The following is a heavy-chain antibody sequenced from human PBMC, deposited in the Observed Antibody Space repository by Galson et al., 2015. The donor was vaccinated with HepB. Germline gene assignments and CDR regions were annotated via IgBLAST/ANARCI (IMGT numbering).Heavy chain of an antibody. J-gene: IGHJ5*01. CDR1: TFIFSTYS. Sequence: SLRLSCAASTFIFSTYSMNWVRQAPGKGLEWVSYISSSSTTIYYADSVKGRFTISRDNAKNSLYLQMNSLRVEDTAVYYCARDISGSWFAYWGQGILVTVSS. D-gene: IGHD2/OR15-2a*01. CDR3: ARDISGSWFAY. V-gene: IGHV3-48*04. CDR2: ISSSSTTI.